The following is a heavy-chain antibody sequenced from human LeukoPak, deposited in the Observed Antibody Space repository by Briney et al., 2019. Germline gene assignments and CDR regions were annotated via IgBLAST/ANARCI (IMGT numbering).Heavy chain of an antibody. V-gene: IGHV4-61*01. CDR3: ARVSYYYDPDGFEI. CDR2: MYYSGST. J-gene: IGHJ3*02. D-gene: IGHD3-22*01. Sequence: PSETLSLTCTVSSGSISTSNYYWSWIRQPPGKGLEWIGYMYYSGSTNYNPSLKSRVTISVDTPKNQFSLKLSSVTAADTAVYYCARVSYYYDPDGFEIWGQGTMVTVSS. CDR1: SGSISTSNYY.